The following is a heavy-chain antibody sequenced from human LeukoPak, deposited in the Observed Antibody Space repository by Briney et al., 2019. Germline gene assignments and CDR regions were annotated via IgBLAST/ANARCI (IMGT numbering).Heavy chain of an antibody. Sequence: GASVTVSFMASGYTFTVYYMHWVRQAPGQGREWMRWINPKSCGTNYAQKFQDRVTMKRDASISSVYVELSGLRCDDTTVYYCARDTTRDNWSVPWGQGTLVTVSS. D-gene: IGHD1-26*01. J-gene: IGHJ5*02. V-gene: IGHV1-2*02. CDR3: ARDTTRDNWSVP. CDR1: GYTFTVYY. CDR2: INPKSCGT.